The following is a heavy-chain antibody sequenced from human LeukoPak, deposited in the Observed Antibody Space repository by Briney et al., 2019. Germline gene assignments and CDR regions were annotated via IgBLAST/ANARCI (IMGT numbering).Heavy chain of an antibody. CDR1: GFTFSSYA. V-gene: IGHV3-30*04. Sequence: GGSLRLSCAASGFTFSSYAMHWVRQAPGKGLEWVAVISYDGSNKYYADSVKGRFTISRDNSKNTLYLQMNSLRAEDTAVYYCARGGSIFDYWGQGTLVTVSS. D-gene: IGHD3-10*01. CDR2: ISYDGSNK. CDR3: ARGGSIFDY. J-gene: IGHJ4*02.